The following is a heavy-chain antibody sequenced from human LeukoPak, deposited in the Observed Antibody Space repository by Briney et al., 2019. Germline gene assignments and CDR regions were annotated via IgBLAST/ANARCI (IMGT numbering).Heavy chain of an antibody. D-gene: IGHD5-18*01. CDR3: ARGDSRDDAFDI. CDR1: GFTFSSYA. CDR2: ISYDGSNQ. Sequence: GGSLRLSCAASGFTFSSYAMSWVRQAPGKGQEWVAVISYDGSNQYYADSVKGRFTISRDNAKNSLYLQMNSLRAEDTAVYYCARGDSRDDAFDIWGQGTMVTVSS. V-gene: IGHV3-30*04. J-gene: IGHJ3*02.